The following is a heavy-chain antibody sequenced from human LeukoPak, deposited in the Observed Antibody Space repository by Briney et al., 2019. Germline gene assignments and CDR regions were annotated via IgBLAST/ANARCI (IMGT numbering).Heavy chain of an antibody. CDR2: MNPNSGNT. CDR3: ARAVNYYDSSGYYSPADY. Sequence: ASVKVSCXASGYTFTSYDINWVRQATGQGLEWMGWMNPNSGNTGYAQKFQGRVTMTRNTSISTAYMELSSLRSEDTAVYYCARAVNYYDSSGYYSPADYWGQGTLVTVYS. CDR1: GYTFTSYD. J-gene: IGHJ4*02. D-gene: IGHD3-22*01. V-gene: IGHV1-8*01.